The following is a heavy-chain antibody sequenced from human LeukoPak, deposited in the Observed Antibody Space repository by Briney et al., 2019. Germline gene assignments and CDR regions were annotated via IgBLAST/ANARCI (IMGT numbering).Heavy chain of an antibody. CDR1: GFTFSHAW. J-gene: IGHJ5*02. CDR3: TTEIRITIFGVVTP. Sequence: GGSLRLSCAASGFTFSHAWMTWVRQAPGKGLEWVGRIKSKTDGGTTDYAAPVKGRFAVSRDDSKNTLYLQMNSPKTEDTAVYYCTTEIRITIFGVVTPWGQGTLVTVSS. V-gene: IGHV3-15*01. D-gene: IGHD3-3*01. CDR2: IKSKTDGGTT.